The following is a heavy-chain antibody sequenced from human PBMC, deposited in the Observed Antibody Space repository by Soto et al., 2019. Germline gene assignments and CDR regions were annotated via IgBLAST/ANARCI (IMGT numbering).Heavy chain of an antibody. CDR2: IYTSGST. Sequence: PPEAPSLTSPVSGVSIISYCWSWILKPAGKGLEWIGRIYTSGSTNYNPSLKSRVTMSVDTSKNQLSLKLSSVTAADTAVYYCARGSPEYVTVFAIRGQGTMVTVSS. CDR1: GVSIISYC. CDR3: ARGSPEYVTVFAI. V-gene: IGHV4-4*07. D-gene: IGHD2-21*02. J-gene: IGHJ3*02.